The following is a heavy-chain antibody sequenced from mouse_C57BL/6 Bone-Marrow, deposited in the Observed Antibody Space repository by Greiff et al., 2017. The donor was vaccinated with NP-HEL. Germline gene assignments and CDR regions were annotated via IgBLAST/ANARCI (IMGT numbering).Heavy chain of an antibody. D-gene: IGHD1-1*01. J-gene: IGHJ1*03. CDR1: GYTFTEYT. CDR3: ARHGDYFGSSYGYLDV. CDR2: FYPGSGSI. V-gene: IGHV1-62-2*01. Sequence: ESGAELVKPGASVKLSCKASGYTFTEYTIHWVKQRSGQGLEWIGWFYPGSGSIKYNEKFKDKATLTADKSSSTVYMDLSRLTSEDSAVYFCARHGDYFGSSYGYLDVWGTGTTVTVSS.